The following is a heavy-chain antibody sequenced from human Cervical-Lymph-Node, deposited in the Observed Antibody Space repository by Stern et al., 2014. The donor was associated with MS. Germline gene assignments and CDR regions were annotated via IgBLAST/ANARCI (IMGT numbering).Heavy chain of an antibody. V-gene: IGHV4-59*01. D-gene: IGHD3-22*01. Sequence: QLQLQESGPGLVKPSETLSLTCTVSGGSISSYYWSWIRQPPGKGLEWIGYIYYSGSTNYNPSLKSRVTISVETSKNQFSLKLSSVTAADTAVYYCARAPTYYYDSSGYYDPLRYFDLWGRGTLVTVSS. CDR3: ARAPTYYYDSSGYYDPLRYFDL. CDR1: GGSISSYY. J-gene: IGHJ2*01. CDR2: IYYSGST.